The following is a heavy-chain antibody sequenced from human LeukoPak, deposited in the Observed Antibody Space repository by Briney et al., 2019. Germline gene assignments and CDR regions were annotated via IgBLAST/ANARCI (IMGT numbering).Heavy chain of an antibody. D-gene: IGHD3-22*01. Sequence: GGSLRLSCAASGFNFSDHYMSWVRQTPGRPLEWVSYISGSGATLHHADSVKGRFTISRNNGKNSLSLQMNSLRAEDTALYHCARALYGSSGYYDYWGQGILVTVSS. CDR2: ISGSGATL. CDR3: ARALYGSSGYYDY. CDR1: GFNFSDHY. J-gene: IGHJ4*02. V-gene: IGHV3-11*01.